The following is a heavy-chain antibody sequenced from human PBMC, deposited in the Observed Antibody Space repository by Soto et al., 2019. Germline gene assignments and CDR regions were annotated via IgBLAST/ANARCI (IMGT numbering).Heavy chain of an antibody. CDR2: ISSGGSIT. J-gene: IGHJ4*01. V-gene: IGHV3-11*01. D-gene: IGHD2-15*01. CDR1: GFTFRDYY. CDR3: ARDGSYKYGGSGYSDY. Sequence: PGGSLRLSCAASGFTFRDYYMNWIRQAPGKGPEWVSYISSGGSITHYADSVMGRFTISRDNAKNSLYLEMNSLRVEDTAVYYCARDGSYKYGGSGYSDYWGQGILVTVSS.